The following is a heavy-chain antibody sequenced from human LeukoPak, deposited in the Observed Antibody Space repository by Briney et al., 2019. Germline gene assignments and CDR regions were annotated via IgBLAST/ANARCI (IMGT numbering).Heavy chain of an antibody. CDR3: ARGRDFGVVITHYYYMDV. CDR1: GGSFSGYY. V-gene: IGHV4-34*01. D-gene: IGHD3-3*01. J-gene: IGHJ6*03. Sequence: SETLSLTCAVYGGSFSGYYWRWIRQPPGKGLEWIGEINHSGSTNYNKSLKGRVTISVDTSKNQFSLKLSSVTAADTAVYYCARGRDFGVVITHYYYMDVWGKGTTVTVSS. CDR2: INHSGST.